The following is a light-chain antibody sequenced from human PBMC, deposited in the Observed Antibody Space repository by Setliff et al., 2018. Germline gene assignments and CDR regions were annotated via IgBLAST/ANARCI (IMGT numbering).Light chain of an antibody. J-gene: IGLJ1*01. Sequence: QSALTQPASVSGSPGQSITISCSGTSSDVGSYAFVSWYQQHPAEAPKLIIYDVTNRPSGVSNRFSGSKAGNTASLTISGLQPEDEADYYCSSYTSSTTYVFGSGTKVTVL. V-gene: IGLV2-14*03. CDR3: SSYTSSTTYV. CDR1: SSDVGSYAF. CDR2: DVT.